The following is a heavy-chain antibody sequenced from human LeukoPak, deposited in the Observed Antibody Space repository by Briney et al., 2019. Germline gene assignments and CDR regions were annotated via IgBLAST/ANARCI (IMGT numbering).Heavy chain of an antibody. CDR3: ASTLIVGATSGAFDI. J-gene: IGHJ3*02. CDR2: IYHGGDT. V-gene: IGHV4-39*01. CDR1: GGPISSSSYY. D-gene: IGHD1-26*01. Sequence: SETLSLTCIVSGGPISSSSYYWGWIRQPPGKGLEWIASIYHGGDTYYNPSLKSRVTISVDTSKNQFSLKLSSVTAADTAVYYCASTLIVGATSGAFDIWGQGTMVTVSS.